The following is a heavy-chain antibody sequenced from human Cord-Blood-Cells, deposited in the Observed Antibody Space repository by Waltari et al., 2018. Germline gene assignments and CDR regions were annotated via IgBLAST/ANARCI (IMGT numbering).Heavy chain of an antibody. CDR1: GYTFTSYA. Sequence: QVQLVQSGAEVKKPGASVKVSCKASGYTFTSYAMHWVRQAPGQRLEWMGWINAGNGNTKYSQKFQGRVTITRDTSASTAYMELSSLRSEDTAVYYCARSAASSQRGYFDLWGRGTLVTVSS. V-gene: IGHV1-3*01. CDR2: INAGNGNT. D-gene: IGHD2-15*01. J-gene: IGHJ2*01. CDR3: ARSAASSQRGYFDL.